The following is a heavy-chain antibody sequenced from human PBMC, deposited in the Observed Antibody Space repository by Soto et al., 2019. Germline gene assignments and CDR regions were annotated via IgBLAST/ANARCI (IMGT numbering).Heavy chain of an antibody. CDR3: ARARGWFDP. CDR2: INPTDGTT. CDR1: GYTFTTYY. Sequence: QVQLVQSGAEVKKPGASVKVSCKASGYTFTTYYMHWVRQAPGQGLEWMGAINPTDGTTTYVQKFQGRVTMTMDTSSSTVYMELRSLRSEDTAVYYCARARGWFDPWGQGTLVTVSS. J-gene: IGHJ5*02. V-gene: IGHV1-46*01. D-gene: IGHD3-10*01.